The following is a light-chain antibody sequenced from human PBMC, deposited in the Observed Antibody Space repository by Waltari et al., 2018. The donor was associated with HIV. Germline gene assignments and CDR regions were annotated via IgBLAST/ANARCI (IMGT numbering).Light chain of an antibody. CDR3: SSYTSSSTYV. J-gene: IGLJ1*01. V-gene: IGLV2-14*01. Sequence: QSAPPTPASVSGSPGQSITISCAGTSSDVGLYNYVSWYQQHPGKAPKLMIYDVSNRPSGVSNRFSGSKSGNTASLTISGLQAEDEADYYCSSYTSSSTYVFGTGTKVTVL. CDR2: DVS. CDR1: SSDVGLYNY.